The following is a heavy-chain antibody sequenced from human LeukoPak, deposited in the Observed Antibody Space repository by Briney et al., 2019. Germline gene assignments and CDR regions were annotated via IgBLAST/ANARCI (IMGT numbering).Heavy chain of an antibody. D-gene: IGHD2-2*01. V-gene: IGHV3-9*03. Sequence: PGGSLRLSCAASGFTFDDYAMHWVRQAPGKGLELVSGISWNSGSIGYADSVKGRFTISRDNAKNSLYLQMNSLRAEDMALYYCAKGYCSSTSCLFDPWGQGTLVTVSS. CDR3: AKGYCSSTSCLFDP. J-gene: IGHJ5*02. CDR2: ISWNSGSI. CDR1: GFTFDDYA.